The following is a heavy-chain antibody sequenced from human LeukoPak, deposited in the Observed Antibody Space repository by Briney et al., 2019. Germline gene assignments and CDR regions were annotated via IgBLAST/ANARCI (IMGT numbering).Heavy chain of an antibody. V-gene: IGHV4-31*03. J-gene: IGHJ5*02. CDR3: ARAGGSSGYYSPWFDP. Sequence: SETLSLTCTVSGGSISSGGYYWSWIRQHPGKGLEGIGYIYYSGSTYYNPSLKSRVTISVDTSKNQFSLKLSSVTAADTAVYYCARAGGSSGYYSPWFDPWGQGTLVTVSS. D-gene: IGHD3-22*01. CDR1: GGSISSGGYY. CDR2: IYYSGST.